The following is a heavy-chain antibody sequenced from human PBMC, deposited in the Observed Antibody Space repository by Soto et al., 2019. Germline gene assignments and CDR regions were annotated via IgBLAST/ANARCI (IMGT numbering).Heavy chain of an antibody. CDR2: ISSSVSPI. CDR1: GFTFNTYS. Sequence: GSLRLSCAASGFTFNTYSMNWVRQAPGKGLEWVSFISSSVSPIYYADSVKGRFTISRDNAKNSLYLHMNSLRDEDTAVYYCATICRDGYNREVGALDVWCQGPTVTVSS. V-gene: IGHV3-48*02. D-gene: IGHD5-12*01. CDR3: ATICRDGYNREVGALDV. J-gene: IGHJ6*02.